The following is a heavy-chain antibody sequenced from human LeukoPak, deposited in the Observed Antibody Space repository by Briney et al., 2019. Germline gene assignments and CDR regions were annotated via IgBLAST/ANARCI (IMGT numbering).Heavy chain of an antibody. Sequence: GGSLRLSCAASGFTFSGYHRSWVRQAPGKGLEWVSAISSSGGSTYYADSVKGRFTISRDNSKNTLYLQMNSLLAEDTAVYYCPSPMSTVCDYRYYGMDVWGQGTTVTVSS. CDR3: PSPMSTVCDYRYYGMDV. V-gene: IGHV3-23*01. D-gene: IGHD4-17*01. CDR1: GFTFSGYH. CDR2: ISSSGGST. J-gene: IGHJ6*02.